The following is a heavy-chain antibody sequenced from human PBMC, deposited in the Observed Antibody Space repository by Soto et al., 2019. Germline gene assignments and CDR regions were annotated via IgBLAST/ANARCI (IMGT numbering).Heavy chain of an antibody. Sequence: QVQLHESGPGLVKPSETLSLTCSVSGGSISGYYWSWIRQSPGKGLEWIGYIHYRGSTNYNPSLKSRITIXXDXAXXHFSLKLSSVTAADTAVYYCARDLYSGSYHGWFDPWGQGILVTVSA. J-gene: IGHJ5*02. D-gene: IGHD1-26*01. CDR3: ARDLYSGSYHGWFDP. CDR2: IHYRGST. V-gene: IGHV4-59*01. CDR1: GGSISGYY.